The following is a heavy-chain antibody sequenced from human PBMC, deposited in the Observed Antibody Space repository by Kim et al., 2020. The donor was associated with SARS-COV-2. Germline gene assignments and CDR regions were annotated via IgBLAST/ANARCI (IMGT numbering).Heavy chain of an antibody. J-gene: IGHJ4*02. Sequence: GGSLRLSCVVSGFTFRNHWMNWVRQAPGQGLVWVSRIVSDGGITSYADSVMGRFTVSRDNTNNILYLQMNSLTAEDTGVYYCARDYYYVLDYWGQGTLVT. CDR1: GFTFRNHW. D-gene: IGHD3-10*02. V-gene: IGHV3-74*01. CDR3: ARDYYYVLDY. CDR2: IVSDGGIT.